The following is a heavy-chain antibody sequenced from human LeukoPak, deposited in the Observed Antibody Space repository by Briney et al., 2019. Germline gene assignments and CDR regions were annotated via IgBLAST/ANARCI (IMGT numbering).Heavy chain of an antibody. Sequence: ASVTVSCTASGYIFTVYYMHWVRQAPGQGLEWMGRINPNSGGTNYAQKFQGRVIMTRDTSISTAYMELSSLTSDDTAVYYCARDSGISFNWFDPWGQGTLVTVSS. CDR3: ARDSGISFNWFDP. CDR2: INPNSGGT. V-gene: IGHV1-2*06. D-gene: IGHD3-3*01. J-gene: IGHJ5*02. CDR1: GYIFTVYY.